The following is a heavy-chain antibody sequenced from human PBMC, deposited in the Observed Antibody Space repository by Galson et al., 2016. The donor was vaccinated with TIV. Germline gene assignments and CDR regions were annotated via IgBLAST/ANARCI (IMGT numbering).Heavy chain of an antibody. CDR1: GVTVSSYY. V-gene: IGHV3-23*01. Sequence: SLRLSCAASGVTVSSYYMSWVRQAPGKGPEWVSAISAGGGNEYYADSVKGRFTISRDNSQNTLYLQMNSLRAEDSAVYYCAKSTNWNYLYYFDYWGQGALVTVSS. CDR2: ISAGGGNE. J-gene: IGHJ4*02. CDR3: AKSTNWNYLYYFDY. D-gene: IGHD1-7*01.